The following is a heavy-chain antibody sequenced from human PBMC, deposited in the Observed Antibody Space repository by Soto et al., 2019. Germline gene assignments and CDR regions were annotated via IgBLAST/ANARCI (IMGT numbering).Heavy chain of an antibody. Sequence: SETLSLTCTVSGGSVSSNSYSWGWIRQSPGKGLEWIGTIYSSENTYYNPSLVSRVTISVDTSMNEFSLRLSSVTAADTAVYYCARLGDYYQAFDYWGQGTLVTVSS. CDR3: ARLGDYYQAFDY. J-gene: IGHJ4*02. D-gene: IGHD3-22*01. V-gene: IGHV4-39*01. CDR1: GGSVSSNSYS. CDR2: IYSSENT.